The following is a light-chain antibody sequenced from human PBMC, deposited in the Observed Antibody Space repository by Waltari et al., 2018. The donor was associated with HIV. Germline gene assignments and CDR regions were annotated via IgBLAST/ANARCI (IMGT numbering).Light chain of an antibody. Sequence: ETVMTQSPGTLSASPGETVTLSCTASQSIDDKLAWYQQKPGQSPRLLIYAASTGATSVPGRFSGSGSGTQFTLTIRNLQSEDSAVYYCQQYKNWPPLTFGQGTKV. CDR2: AAS. V-gene: IGKV3-15*01. J-gene: IGKJ1*01. CDR1: QSIDDK. CDR3: QQYKNWPPLT.